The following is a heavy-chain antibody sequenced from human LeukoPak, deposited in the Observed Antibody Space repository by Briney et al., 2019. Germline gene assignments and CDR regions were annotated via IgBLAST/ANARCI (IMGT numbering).Heavy chain of an antibody. J-gene: IGHJ5*02. CDR3: ARGGSYSSGWYVATEEFGWFDP. Sequence: KSSETLSLTCTVSGGSISSSSYYWGWIRQPPGKGLEWIGSIYYSGSTYYNPSLKSRVTISVDTSKNQFSLKLSSVTAADTAVYYCARGGSYSSGWYVATEEFGWFDPWGQGTLVTVSS. D-gene: IGHD6-19*01. CDR1: GGSISSSSYY. CDR2: IYYSGST. V-gene: IGHV4-39*07.